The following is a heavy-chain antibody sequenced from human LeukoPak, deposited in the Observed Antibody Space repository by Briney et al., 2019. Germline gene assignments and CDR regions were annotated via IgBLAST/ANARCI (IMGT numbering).Heavy chain of an antibody. Sequence: ASVKVSCKASGYTFTGYYMHWVRQAPGQGLEWMGWINPNSGGTNYAQKFQGRVTMTRDTSISTAYMELSKLRSDDTAVYYCAGSPITMIVVVIDYWGQGTLVTVSS. CDR1: GYTFTGYY. V-gene: IGHV1-2*02. CDR2: INPNSGGT. J-gene: IGHJ4*02. CDR3: AGSPITMIVVVIDY. D-gene: IGHD3-22*01.